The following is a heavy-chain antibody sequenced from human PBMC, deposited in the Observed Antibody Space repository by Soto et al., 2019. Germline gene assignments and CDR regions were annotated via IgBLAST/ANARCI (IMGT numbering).Heavy chain of an antibody. Sequence: ELQLVETGGGLIQTGGSLRLSCAASGFSISSNYIAWVRQPPGKGLEWVSTTFSGGNTEYSASVKGRCSISRDNYKNTLYLQMDNLRVEDTAVYYCARKPPSASQGWAVGMDVWGQGTTVSVSS. CDR3: ARKPPSASQGWAVGMDV. V-gene: IGHV3-53*02. CDR1: GFSISSNY. J-gene: IGHJ6*02. CDR2: TFSGGNT. D-gene: IGHD1-26*01.